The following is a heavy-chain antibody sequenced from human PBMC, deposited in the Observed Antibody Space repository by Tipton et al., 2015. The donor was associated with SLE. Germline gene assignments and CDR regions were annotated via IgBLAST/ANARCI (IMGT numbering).Heavy chain of an antibody. V-gene: IGHV4-4*02. Sequence: TLSLTCAVSGGSITSSNWWTWVRQTPGKGLEWIGEIYHSGSTNYNPSLMSRVTLSVDRSKDQFSLKLSSVTAADTAVYHCARSGDFQHWGQGTLVTVSP. CDR2: IYHSGST. CDR3: ARSGDFQH. J-gene: IGHJ1*01. CDR1: GGSITSSNW.